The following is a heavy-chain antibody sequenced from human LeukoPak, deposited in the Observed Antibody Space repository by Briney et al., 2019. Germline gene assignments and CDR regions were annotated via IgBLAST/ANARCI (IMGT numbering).Heavy chain of an antibody. CDR3: AKDLIYSSSWSDN. CDR1: GFTFSSYA. V-gene: IGHV3-23*01. D-gene: IGHD6-13*01. CDR2: ISDHGNST. J-gene: IGHJ1*01. Sequence: GGSLRLSCAAFGFTFSSYAMSWVRQGQGKGPEWVSSISDHGNSTYTAASVKGRFTISRDNSKNTLYLQMNSLRAEDTAVYYCAKDLIYSSSWSDNWGQGTLVTVSS.